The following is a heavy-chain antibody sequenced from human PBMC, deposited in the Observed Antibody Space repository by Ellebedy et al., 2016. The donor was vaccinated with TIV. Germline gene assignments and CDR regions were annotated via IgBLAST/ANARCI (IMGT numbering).Heavy chain of an antibody. V-gene: IGHV3-7*03. CDR1: GFTFSDHY. CDR3: ARDVGDY. Sequence: PGGSLRLSCAASGFTFSDHYMDWVRQGPGKGLEWVASINQDGSQKYSVESVKGRFTIARDNAKNSLYLQMNSLRTEDTAVYYCARDVGDYWGQGTLVTVSS. CDR2: INQDGSQK. J-gene: IGHJ4*02.